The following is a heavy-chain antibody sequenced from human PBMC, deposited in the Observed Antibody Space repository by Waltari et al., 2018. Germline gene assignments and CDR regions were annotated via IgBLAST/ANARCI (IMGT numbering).Heavy chain of an antibody. CDR1: GGSISRGTYY. Sequence: QLQLQDSGHTVVKLSETQSLTSTVPGGSISRGTYYWGWFRQSPGKGLEWIGSLYYSVTTYYTPTLPSRVTIPGKTSKNQFSLKLSSVTAADTAVYYCVRHWKRNGYRFDPWGQGTLVTVSS. CDR3: VRHWKRNGYRFDP. J-gene: IGHJ5*02. CDR2: LYYSVTT. D-gene: IGHD5-12*01. V-gene: IGHV4-39*01.